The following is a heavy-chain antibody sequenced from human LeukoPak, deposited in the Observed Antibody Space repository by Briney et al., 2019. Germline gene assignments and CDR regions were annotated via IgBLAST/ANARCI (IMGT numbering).Heavy chain of an antibody. Sequence: ASVTVSCTASGGTFSSYAISWVRQAPGQGLEWMGGIIPIFGTANYAQKFQGRVTITADESTSTAYMELSSLRSEDTAVYYCAYCRTASYYYCYGMDVWGQGTTVTVSS. V-gene: IGHV1-69*13. CDR1: GGTFSSYA. CDR2: IIPIFGTA. J-gene: IGHJ6*02. CDR3: AYCRTASYYYCYGMDV. D-gene: IGHD2-15*01.